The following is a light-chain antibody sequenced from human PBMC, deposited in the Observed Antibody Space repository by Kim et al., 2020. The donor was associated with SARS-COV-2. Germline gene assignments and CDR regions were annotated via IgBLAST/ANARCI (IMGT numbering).Light chain of an antibody. CDR1: QSLVYSDGNTY. J-gene: IGKJ4*01. CDR3: RQGTRWPLT. CDR2: KVA. Sequence: PAYSSCRSRQSLVYSDGNTYLNWFQQRPGQSPRRLSYKVAIRDSGVPDRFRGRGSGTDFTLKIRRVEAEDVGVYYCRQGTRWPLTFGGGTKVDIK. V-gene: IGKV2-30*01.